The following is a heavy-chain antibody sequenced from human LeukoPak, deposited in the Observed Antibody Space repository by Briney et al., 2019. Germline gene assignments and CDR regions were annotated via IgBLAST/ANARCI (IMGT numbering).Heavy chain of an antibody. J-gene: IGHJ4*02. CDR2: IYHSGST. V-gene: IGHV4-30-2*01. CDR3: ARVYGLDYFDY. D-gene: IGHD3-10*01. CDR1: GGSISSGGYS. Sequence: SETLSFTCAVSGGSISSGGYSCSWIRQPPGKGLEWIGYIYHSGSTYYNPSLKSRVTISVDRSKNQFSLKLSSVTAADTAVYYCARVYGLDYFDYWGQGTLVTVTS.